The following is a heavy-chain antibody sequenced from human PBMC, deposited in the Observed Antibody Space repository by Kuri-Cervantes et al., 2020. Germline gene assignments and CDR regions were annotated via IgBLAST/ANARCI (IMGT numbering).Heavy chain of an antibody. CDR1: GASISSGSYY. V-gene: IGHV4-61*02. D-gene: IGHD3-10*01. J-gene: IGHJ5*02. CDR2: IYTSGST. CDR3: ARDSSPWYYCSGSLNWFDP. Sequence: LRLSCTVSGASISSGSYYWSWIRQPAGKGLEWIGRIYTSGSTNYNTSLKSRVTTSVDTSKNQFSLKLSSVTAADTAVYYCARDSSPWYYCSGSLNWFDPWGQGTLVTVSS.